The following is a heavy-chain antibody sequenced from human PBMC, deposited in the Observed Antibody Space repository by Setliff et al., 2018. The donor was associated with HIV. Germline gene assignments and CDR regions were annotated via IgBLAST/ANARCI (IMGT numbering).Heavy chain of an antibody. D-gene: IGHD3-3*01. CDR2: IHHSGST. J-gene: IGHJ4*02. CDR1: GPSVSNTDYY. V-gene: IGHV4-39*01. CDR3: ARPSFGIGGGSIFDS. Sequence: SETLSLTCTVSGPSVSNTDYYWGWIRLPPGKGLEWIASIHHSGSTWYNPSLKSRVTISADMSKNQFSLKSFSVTAADTAVYYCARPSFGIGGGSIFDSWGQGTVVTVPQ.